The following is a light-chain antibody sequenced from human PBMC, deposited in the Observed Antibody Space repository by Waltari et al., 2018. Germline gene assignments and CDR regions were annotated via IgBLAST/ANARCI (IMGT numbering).Light chain of an antibody. CDR3: QQYNDWPRT. V-gene: IGKV3-15*01. Sequence: EIVMTQSPATLSVSPGDRATLSCRASQSVSSNFAWYQQKPGQSPRLLIYGASTRATGIAARFIGSGSGTEFTLTISSLQSEDFALYYCQQYNDWPRTFGQGTKVEI. CDR1: QSVSSN. CDR2: GAS. J-gene: IGKJ1*01.